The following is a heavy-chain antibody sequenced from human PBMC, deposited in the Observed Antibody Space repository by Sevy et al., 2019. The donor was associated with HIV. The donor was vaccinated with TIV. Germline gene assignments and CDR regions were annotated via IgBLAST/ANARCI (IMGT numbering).Heavy chain of an antibody. V-gene: IGHV4-59*01. CDR3: AGERQLVLDY. Sequence: SETPLTCTVSGGSISSYYWSWIRQPPGKGLEWIGYIYYSGSTNYNPSLKSRVTISVGTSKNQFSLKLSSVTAADTAVYYCAGERQLVLDYWGQGTLVTVSS. D-gene: IGHD6-13*01. CDR1: GGSISSYY. CDR2: IYYSGST. J-gene: IGHJ4*02.